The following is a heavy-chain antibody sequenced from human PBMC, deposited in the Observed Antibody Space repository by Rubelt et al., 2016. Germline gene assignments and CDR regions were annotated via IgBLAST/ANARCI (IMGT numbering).Heavy chain of an antibody. Sequence: SLRLSCAASGFTFSNAWMSWVRQAPGKGLEWVGRIKSKTDGGTTDYSAPVKGRFTISRDDSKNTLYLQRNSLKTEDTAVYYGTTDRYYYDSSGFPWFDPWGQGTLVTVSS. V-gene: IGHV3-15*01. D-gene: IGHD3-22*01. J-gene: IGHJ5*02. CDR2: IKSKTDGGTT. CDR1: GFTFSNAW. CDR3: TTDRYYYDSSGFPWFDP.